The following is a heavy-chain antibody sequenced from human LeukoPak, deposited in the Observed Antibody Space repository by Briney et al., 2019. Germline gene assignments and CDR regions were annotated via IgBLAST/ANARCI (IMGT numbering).Heavy chain of an antibody. CDR1: GGSISNYY. D-gene: IGHD1-26*01. V-gene: IGHV4-59*01. CDR3: AREGPSSSGSYLNCFDP. Sequence: SETLSLTCTVSGGSISNYYWSWFRQPPGKGLEWIGYIYYSGSTKYNPSLKSRVTISVDTSKSQFSLKLSSVTAADTAVYYCAREGPSSSGSYLNCFDPWGQGTLVTVSS. CDR2: IYYSGST. J-gene: IGHJ5*02.